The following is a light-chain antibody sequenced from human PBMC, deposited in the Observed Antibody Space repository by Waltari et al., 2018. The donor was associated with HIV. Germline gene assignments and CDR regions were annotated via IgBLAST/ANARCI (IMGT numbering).Light chain of an antibody. Sequence: QSVLTQPPSVSGAPGQRVTISCTGNSSNIGAGYDVNWYQQIPGIAPKLLIYVDSNRPSGVPDRFSGSKSGTSASLAITGLQAEDEADYYCQSYDSSLSGFWVFGGGTKLTVL. CDR2: VDS. CDR3: QSYDSSLSGFWV. CDR1: SSNIGAGYD. J-gene: IGLJ3*02. V-gene: IGLV1-40*01.